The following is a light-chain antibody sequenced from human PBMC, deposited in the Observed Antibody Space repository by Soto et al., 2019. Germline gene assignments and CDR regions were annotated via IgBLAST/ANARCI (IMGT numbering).Light chain of an antibody. J-gene: IGLJ1*01. CDR2: DVS. CDR3: CSYAGNSLYV. Sequence: QSALTQPRSVSGSPGQSVTISCTGNSSDVGGYNYVAWYQQHPGKAPKLIIYDVSKRPSGVPDRFSGSKSGNTASLTMSGLQAEDEADYYCCSYAGNSLYVFGTGTKLTVL. CDR1: SSDVGGYNY. V-gene: IGLV2-11*01.